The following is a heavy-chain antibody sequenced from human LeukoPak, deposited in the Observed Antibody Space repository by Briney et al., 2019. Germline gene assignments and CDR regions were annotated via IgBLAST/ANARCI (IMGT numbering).Heavy chain of an antibody. CDR1: GFTFSSYS. D-gene: IGHD3-9*01. J-gene: IGHJ6*02. Sequence: GGSLRLSCAAAGFTFSSYSMNWVRQAPGKGLECVSYISSSSSTIYYADSVKGRFTISRDNAKNSLYLQMNSLRAEDTAVYYCARIFGYDISTGYYYGMDVWRQGTTVTVSS. CDR2: ISSSSSTI. V-gene: IGHV3-48*04. CDR3: ARIFGYDISTGYYYGMDV.